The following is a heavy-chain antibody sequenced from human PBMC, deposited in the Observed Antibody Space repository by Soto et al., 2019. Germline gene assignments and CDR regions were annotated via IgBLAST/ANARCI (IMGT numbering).Heavy chain of an antibody. D-gene: IGHD3-22*01. CDR1: TFTFSSYG. J-gene: IGHJ3*02. V-gene: IGHV3-30*18. CDR3: AKSLYDSRGYDAFDI. Sequence: QVQLVESGGGVVQPGRSLRLSCAPSTFTFSSYGMHWVRQAPGKGLEWVALISYDGSNKYYGDSVKGRFSISRDNSKNTLYLQMNSLRAEDTAVYHCAKSLYDSRGYDAFDIWGQGTMVTVSS. CDR2: ISYDGSNK.